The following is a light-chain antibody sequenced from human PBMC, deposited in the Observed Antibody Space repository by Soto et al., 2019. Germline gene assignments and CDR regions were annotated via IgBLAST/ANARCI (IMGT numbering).Light chain of an antibody. Sequence: QSALTQPASVSGSPGQSITISCTGTSSDVGGYNYVSWYQQHPGKAPKLILYDVNNRPSGVSDRCSGLKSGNTASLTISGLRVEDEADYYCRSYTSSTTDVFGTGTKVTVL. V-gene: IGLV2-14*01. CDR2: DVN. J-gene: IGLJ1*01. CDR3: RSYTSSTTDV. CDR1: SSDVGGYNY.